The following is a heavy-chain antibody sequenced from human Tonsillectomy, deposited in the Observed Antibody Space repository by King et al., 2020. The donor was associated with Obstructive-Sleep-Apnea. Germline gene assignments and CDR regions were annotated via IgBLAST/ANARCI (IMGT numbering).Heavy chain of an antibody. J-gene: IGHJ3*02. CDR1: EYTVTGYY. CDR3: ARGSPVASSTSSALDI. D-gene: IGHD4-23*01. V-gene: IGHV1-2*02. CDR2: VNPNNDGT. Sequence: QLVQSGAEVKKPGASVKVSCKASEYTVTGYYIHWVRQAPGQGLEWMGWVNPNNDGTKYAQKFQGRVTTARDTSINTAYMELNRLTFDDTAVYYCARGSPVASSTSSALDIWGQGTMVTVSS.